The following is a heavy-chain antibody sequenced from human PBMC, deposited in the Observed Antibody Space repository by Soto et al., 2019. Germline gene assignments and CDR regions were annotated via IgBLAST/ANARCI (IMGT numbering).Heavy chain of an antibody. Sequence: GGSLRLSCAASGFTFSSYGMHWVRQAPGKGLEWVAVIWYDGSNKYYADSVKGRFTISRDNSKNTLYLQMNSLRAEDTAVYYCARDNDFWSGYQIDYWGQGTLVTVSS. CDR2: IWYDGSNK. V-gene: IGHV3-33*01. D-gene: IGHD3-3*01. J-gene: IGHJ4*02. CDR3: ARDNDFWSGYQIDY. CDR1: GFTFSSYG.